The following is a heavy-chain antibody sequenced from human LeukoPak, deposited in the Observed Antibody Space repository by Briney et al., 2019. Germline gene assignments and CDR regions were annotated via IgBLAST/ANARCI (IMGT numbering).Heavy chain of an antibody. CDR2: IYGADGT. V-gene: IGHV3-66*01. J-gene: IGHJ4*01. Sequence: PGGSQRLSCAASGFSVSSKYMSWVCQAPGKGLEWVSVIYGADGTYYADSVKGRFSISRDKSKNTLYLQMNNLRPEDTAVYYCARDGLLGATNPFDNWGQGNPVTVSS. CDR1: GFSVSSKY. CDR3: ARDGLLGATNPFDN. D-gene: IGHD1-26*01.